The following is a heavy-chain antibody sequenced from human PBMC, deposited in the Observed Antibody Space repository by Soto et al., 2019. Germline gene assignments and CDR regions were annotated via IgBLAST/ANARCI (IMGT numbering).Heavy chain of an antibody. CDR3: VKDHGGGGFYSDPYFDY. D-gene: IGHD2-21*02. V-gene: IGHV3-33*06. CDR2: MWYDGSNQ. J-gene: IGHJ4*02. CDR1: GFSFTTYG. Sequence: QVQLVESGGGVVQPGRSLRLSCVASGFSFTTYGLHWVRQAPGKGLEWVAVMWYDGSNQYYADSVKGRFTISRDNSKNSLYLELNSMRVEDPAVYYCVKDHGGGGFYSDPYFDYWGQGTLVNVSS.